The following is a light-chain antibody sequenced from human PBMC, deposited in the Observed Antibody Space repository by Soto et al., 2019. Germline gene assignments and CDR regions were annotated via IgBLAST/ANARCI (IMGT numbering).Light chain of an antibody. CDR1: NGTVTSNHE. J-gene: IGLJ2*01. CDR3: SLFYIGAVV. Sequence: QAVVTQEPSPTVSPGGTVTLTCSSSNGTVTSNHEPYWFQLKPGQAPSTLIYDKSNKYSWTPARFSGSLLGGKSALTLSGAQPDDESDYYRSLFYIGAVVFGGGTKLTVL. CDR2: DKS. V-gene: IGLV7-46*01.